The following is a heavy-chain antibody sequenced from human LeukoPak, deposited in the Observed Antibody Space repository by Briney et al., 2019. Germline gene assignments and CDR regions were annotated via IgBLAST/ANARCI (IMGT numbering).Heavy chain of an antibody. D-gene: IGHD3-22*01. CDR3: AREMLPIVVVPLGTDWFDP. Sequence: ASVKVSCKASGYTFTSYDINWVRQATGQGLEWMGWMNPNSGNTGYAQKFQGRVTITRNTSISTAYMELSSLRSEDTAVYYCAREMLPIVVVPLGTDWFDPWGQGTLVTVSS. CDR1: GYTFTSYD. J-gene: IGHJ5*02. V-gene: IGHV1-8*03. CDR2: MNPNSGNT.